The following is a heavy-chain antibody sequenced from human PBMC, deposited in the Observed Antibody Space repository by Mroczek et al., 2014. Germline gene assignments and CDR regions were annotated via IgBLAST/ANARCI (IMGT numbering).Heavy chain of an antibody. CDR1: GGSISSYY. J-gene: IGHJ4*02. Sequence: QVQLVQSGPGLVKPSETLSLTCTVSGGSISSYYWSWIRQPPGKGLEWIGYIYYSGSTNYNPSLKSRVTISVDTSKNQFSLKLSSVTAADTAVYYCARGSSTIFGVVPFDYWGQGTLVTVSS. D-gene: IGHD3-3*01. CDR3: ARGSSTIFGVVPFDY. V-gene: IGHV4-59*01. CDR2: IYYSGST.